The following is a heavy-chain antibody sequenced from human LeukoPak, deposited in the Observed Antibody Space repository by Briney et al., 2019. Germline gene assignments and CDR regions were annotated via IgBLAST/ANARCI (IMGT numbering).Heavy chain of an antibody. Sequence: GGSLRLSCAASGFTFSSYAMSWVRQAPGKGLEWVSAISASGGSTFYADSVKGRFTISRDNSKNTLYLQMNSLRAEDTAVYYCEKDYLGTNADAFDIWGQGTMVTVSS. J-gene: IGHJ3*02. CDR3: EKDYLGTNADAFDI. CDR1: GFTFSSYA. D-gene: IGHD7-27*01. V-gene: IGHV3-23*01. CDR2: ISASGGST.